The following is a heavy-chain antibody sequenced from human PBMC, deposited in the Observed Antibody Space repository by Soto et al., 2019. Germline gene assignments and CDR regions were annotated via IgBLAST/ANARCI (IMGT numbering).Heavy chain of an antibody. Sequence: AVSVKVSCKASGYTFTSYYMHWVRQAPGQGLEWMGIINPSGGSTSYAQKFQGRVTMTRDTSTSTVYMELSSLRSEDTAVYYCARSYDSSGYYYAFDIWGQGXMVTVSS. CDR2: INPSGGST. CDR1: GYTFTSYY. D-gene: IGHD3-22*01. J-gene: IGHJ3*02. V-gene: IGHV1-46*01. CDR3: ARSYDSSGYYYAFDI.